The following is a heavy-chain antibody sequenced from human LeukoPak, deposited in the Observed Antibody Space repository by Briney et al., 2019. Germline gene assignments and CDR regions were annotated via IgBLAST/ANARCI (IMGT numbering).Heavy chain of an antibody. Sequence: GRSLRLSCAASGFGFSSYGLHWVRQAPGKGLEWVAVISNDGSNKFYADSVKGRFTLSRDNSKNTLSLQVNSLRPEDTGVYYCAGSLLYFAASLDYWGQGTLVTVSS. CDR1: GFGFSSYG. CDR2: ISNDGSNK. V-gene: IGHV3-30*01. CDR3: AGSLLYFAASLDY. J-gene: IGHJ4*02. D-gene: IGHD1-26*01.